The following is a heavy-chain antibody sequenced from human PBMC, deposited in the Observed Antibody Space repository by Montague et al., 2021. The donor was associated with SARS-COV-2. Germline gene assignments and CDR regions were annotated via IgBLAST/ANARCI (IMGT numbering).Heavy chain of an antibody. CDR1: GFTLSAYG. CDR2: IDWNSAST. Sequence: SLRLSCAASGFTLSAYGMTWVRQFPGKGLEWVANIDWNSASTGYADSVKGRFTISRDNAKNSLYLQVNSLRVEDTALYYCARVDGYDTGGLDDWGQGTTVTVSS. D-gene: IGHD3-9*01. CDR3: ARVDGYDTGGLDD. J-gene: IGHJ6*02. V-gene: IGHV3-20*04.